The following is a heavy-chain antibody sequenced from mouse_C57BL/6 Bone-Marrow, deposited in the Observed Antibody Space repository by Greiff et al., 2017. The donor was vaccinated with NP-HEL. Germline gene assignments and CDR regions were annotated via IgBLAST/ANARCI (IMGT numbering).Heavy chain of an antibody. CDR2: IYPGDGDT. CDR3: ANPGYYWYFDV. CDR1: GYAFSSYW. Sequence: VQLQESGAELVKPGASVKISCKASGYAFSSYWMNWVKQRPGKGLEWIGQIYPGDGDTNYNGKFKGKATLTADKSSSTAYMHLSSLTSEDSAVYFCANPGYYWYFDVWGTGTTVTVSS. D-gene: IGHD2-2*01. V-gene: IGHV1-80*01. J-gene: IGHJ1*03.